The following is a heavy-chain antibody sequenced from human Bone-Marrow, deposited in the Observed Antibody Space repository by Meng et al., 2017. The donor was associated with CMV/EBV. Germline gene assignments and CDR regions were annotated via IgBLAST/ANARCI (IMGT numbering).Heavy chain of an antibody. J-gene: IGHJ5*02. D-gene: IGHD2-21*01. CDR3: ARGGRAYCGGDCPNWFDP. V-gene: IGHV1-69*05. Sequence: SVKVSCKASGGTFSSYAISWVRQAPGQGLEWMGGIIPIFGTANYAQKFQGRVTITTDESTSTAYMELSSLRSEDTAVYYCARGGRAYCGGDCPNWFDPWGEASLATFSS. CDR1: GGTFSSYA. CDR2: IIPIFGTA.